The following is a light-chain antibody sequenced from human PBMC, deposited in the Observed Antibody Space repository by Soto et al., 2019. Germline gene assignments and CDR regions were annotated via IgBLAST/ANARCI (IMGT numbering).Light chain of an antibody. J-gene: IGKJ4*01. CDR1: QSISSW. CDR3: QQFDNYPRT. V-gene: IGKV1-5*01. Sequence: DIPMTQSPSTLSASLGDSVTSXXRASQSISSWLAWYQQKPGKAPKTXIYDASSLESGVPSRFSGSGAGTDFTLTISSLQPEDFATYYCQQFDNYPRTFGGGTKVDIK. CDR2: DAS.